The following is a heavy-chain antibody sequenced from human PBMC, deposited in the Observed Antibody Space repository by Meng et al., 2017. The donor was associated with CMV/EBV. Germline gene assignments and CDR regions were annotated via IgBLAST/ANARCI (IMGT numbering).Heavy chain of an antibody. CDR2: IKQDGSEK. CDR3: ARDELYYYDSSRYKFDY. CDR1: GFTFSSYW. D-gene: IGHD3-22*01. V-gene: IGHV3-7*01. J-gene: IGHJ4*02. Sequence: AGSLRLSCAASGFTFSSYWMSWVRQAPGKGLEWVANIKQDGSEKYYVDSVKGRFTISRDNAKNSLYLQMNSLRAEDTAVYDCARDELYYYDSSRYKFDYWGQGTLVTVSS.